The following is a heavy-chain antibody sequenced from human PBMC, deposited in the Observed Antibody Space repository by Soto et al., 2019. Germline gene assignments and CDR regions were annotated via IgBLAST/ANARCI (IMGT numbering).Heavy chain of an antibody. J-gene: IGHJ4*02. D-gene: IGHD4-4*01. CDR2: INAGNGNT. Sequence: ALVKVSCKAFGYTFTSYAIHWVRQAPGQRLEWMGWINAGNGNTKYSQKFQGRVTITRDTSASTAYMELTSLRSEDTAVYYCANTFEEMTTIKFDYWGLGTLVTVSS. CDR1: GYTFTSYA. CDR3: ANTFEEMTTIKFDY. V-gene: IGHV1-3*01.